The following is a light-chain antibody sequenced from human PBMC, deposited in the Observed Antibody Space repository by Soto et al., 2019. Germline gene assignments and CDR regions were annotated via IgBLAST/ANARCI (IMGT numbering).Light chain of an antibody. CDR1: QSVGNN. CDR2: DAS. V-gene: IGKV3-15*01. CDR3: QQYTFWPLT. J-gene: IGKJ4*01. Sequence: VLTQSPGTLSVSPRATVILSCRASQSVGNNLVWYQQKSGQAPRLLIYDASTRAAGIPTRFTVSGSGTEFTLTITGLQSEDFATYFCQQYTFWPLTFGGGTKVKIK.